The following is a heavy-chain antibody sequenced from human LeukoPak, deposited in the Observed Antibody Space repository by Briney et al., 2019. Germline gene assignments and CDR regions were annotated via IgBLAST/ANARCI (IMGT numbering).Heavy chain of an antibody. CDR1: GYSFTNYW. CDR2: IFPGDSDT. D-gene: IGHD6-19*01. V-gene: IGHV5-51*01. Sequence: GESLKISCKGSGYSFTNYWIGCVRQMPGQGLEWMGIIFPGDSDTRYSPSFQGQVTISADKSVSTAYLQWSSLKASDTAMYYCARAGPAVVERYFDYWGQGTLVTVSS. CDR3: ARAGPAVVERYFDY. J-gene: IGHJ4*02.